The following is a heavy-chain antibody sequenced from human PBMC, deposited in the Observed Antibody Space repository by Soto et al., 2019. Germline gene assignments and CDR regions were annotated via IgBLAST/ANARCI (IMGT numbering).Heavy chain of an antibody. CDR1: GYTFTSYD. J-gene: IGHJ6*02. CDR2: MNPNSGNT. D-gene: IGHD7-27*01. V-gene: IGHV1-8*01. CDR3: ASLPWANYYYYGMDV. Sequence: QVQLVQSGAEVKKPGASVKVSCKASGYTFTSYDINWVRQATGQGLEWMGWMNPNSGNTGYAQKFQGRVTMTRNTSISTAYMELSSLRSDDTAVYYCASLPWANYYYYGMDVWGQGTTVTVS.